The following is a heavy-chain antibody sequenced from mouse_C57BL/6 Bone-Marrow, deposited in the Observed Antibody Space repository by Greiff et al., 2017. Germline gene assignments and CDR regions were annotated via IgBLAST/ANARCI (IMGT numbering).Heavy chain of an antibody. Sequence: VQLQQPGAELVKPGASVKMSCKASGYTFTSYWITWVKQRPGQGLEWIGDIYPGSGSTNYNEKFKSKATLTVDTSSSTAYMQLNSLTSEDSAVYYGVSVSIYYANYVGFSYGGQGKVATVSA. CDR1: GYTFTSYW. CDR2: IYPGSGST. CDR3: VSVSIYYANYVGFSY. D-gene: IGHD2-1*01. V-gene: IGHV1-55*01. J-gene: IGHJ3*01.